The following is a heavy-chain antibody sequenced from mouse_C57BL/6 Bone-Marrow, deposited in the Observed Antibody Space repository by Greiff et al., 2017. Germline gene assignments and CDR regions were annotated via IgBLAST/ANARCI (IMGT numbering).Heavy chain of an antibody. V-gene: IGHV5-16*01. D-gene: IGHD1-1*01. CDR3: AREEGYYYGSSGYAMDY. CDR2: INYDGSST. CDR1: GFTFSDYY. J-gene: IGHJ4*01. Sequence: EVKLVESEGGLVQPGSSMKLSCTASGFTFSDYYLAWVRQVPEKGLEWVANINYDGSSTYYLASLKSRFIISRDNAKNILYRQMSSLKSEDTATYYCAREEGYYYGSSGYAMDYWGQGTSVTVSS.